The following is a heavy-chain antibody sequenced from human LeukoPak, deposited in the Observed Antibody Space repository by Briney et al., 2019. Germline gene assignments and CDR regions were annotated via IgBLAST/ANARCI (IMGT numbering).Heavy chain of an antibody. CDR1: GFTFSSYA. Sequence: GGSLRLSCAASGFTFSSYAMSWVRQAPGKGLEWVSAISGSGGSTYYADSVKGRFTISRDNSKNTLYLQMSSLRAEDTAVYYCAKLVEDIVVVPAAPDNYGMDVWGQGTTVTVSS. D-gene: IGHD2-2*01. CDR3: AKLVEDIVVVPAAPDNYGMDV. CDR2: ISGSGGST. J-gene: IGHJ6*02. V-gene: IGHV3-23*01.